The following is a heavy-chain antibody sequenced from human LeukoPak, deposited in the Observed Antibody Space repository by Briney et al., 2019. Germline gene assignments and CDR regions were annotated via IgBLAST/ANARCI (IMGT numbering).Heavy chain of an antibody. CDR3: ARDGYDSSGYPTYLDY. V-gene: IGHV6-1*01. Sequence: SQTLSLTCAISGDSFSSNSAAWNWIRQSPSRGLEWLGRTYYRSKWYNDYAVSVKGRITINPDTSKNQFSLQLNSVTPEDTAVYYCARDGYDSSGYPTYLDYWGQGTLVTVSS. J-gene: IGHJ4*02. CDR2: TYYRSKWYN. D-gene: IGHD3-22*01. CDR1: GDSFSSNSAA.